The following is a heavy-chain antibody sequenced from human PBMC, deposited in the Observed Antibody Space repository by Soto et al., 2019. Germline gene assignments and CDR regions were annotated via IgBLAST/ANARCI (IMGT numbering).Heavy chain of an antibody. CDR1: GGTFSSYA. CDR2: IIPIFGTA. D-gene: IGHD5-12*01. Sequence: QVQLVQSGAEVKKPGSSVKVSCKASGGTFSSYAISWVRQAPGQGLEWMGGIIPIFGTANYAQKFQGRVTITADESTSTAYMELSSLRSDDTAVYYCASTTYLGGYAAHFDYWGQGTLVTVSS. CDR3: ASTTYLGGYAAHFDY. J-gene: IGHJ4*02. V-gene: IGHV1-69*01.